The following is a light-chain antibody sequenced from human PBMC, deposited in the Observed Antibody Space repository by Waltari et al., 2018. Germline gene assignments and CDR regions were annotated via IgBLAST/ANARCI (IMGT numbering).Light chain of an antibody. J-gene: IGKJ1*01. Sequence: IVLTQSPGTLSLSPGEGATLSCRASQRVANNYVAWYRQKPGQAPSLLIYYASSRATGVPDRISGSGSGTDFTLTLSRLEPEDFAVYYCQQYYSNPWTFGQGTKVQI. CDR2: YAS. V-gene: IGKV3-20*01. CDR3: QQYYSNPWT. CDR1: QRVANNY.